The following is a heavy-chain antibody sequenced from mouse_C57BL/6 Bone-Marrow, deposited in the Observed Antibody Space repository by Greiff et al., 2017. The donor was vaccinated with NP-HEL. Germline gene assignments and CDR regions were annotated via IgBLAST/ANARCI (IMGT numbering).Heavy chain of an antibody. J-gene: IGHJ2*01. Sequence: VQLQQSGAELVRPGASVKLSCKASGYTFTDYYINWVKQRPGQGLEWIARIYPGSGNTYYNEKFKGKATLTAEKSSSTAYMQLSSLTSEDSAVYFCARRRRDYFDYWGHGTTLTVSS. CDR2: IYPGSGNT. CDR3: ARRRRDYFDY. CDR1: GYTFTDYY. V-gene: IGHV1-76*01.